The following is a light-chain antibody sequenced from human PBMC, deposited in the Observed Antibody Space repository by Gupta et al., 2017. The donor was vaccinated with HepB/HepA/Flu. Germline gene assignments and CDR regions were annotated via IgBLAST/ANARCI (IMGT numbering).Light chain of an antibody. V-gene: IGLV2-14*03. CDR3: CSYADSYTYV. CDR1: SSDVGSHNS. CDR2: DVS. Sequence: QSALTQPASVSGSPGQSITISCTGTSSDVGSHNSVSWYQPHPGKAPKFLIYDVSNRPSGVSYRFSGSKSGNTASLTVSGLQAEDEAYYYCCSYADSYTYVFGTGTKVTVL. J-gene: IGLJ1*01.